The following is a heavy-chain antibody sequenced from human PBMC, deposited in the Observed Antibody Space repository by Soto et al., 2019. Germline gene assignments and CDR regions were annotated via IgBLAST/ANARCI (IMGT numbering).Heavy chain of an antibody. CDR3: ASGGYCSGGSCYSRSNYYYYMDV. V-gene: IGHV3-64*01. J-gene: IGHJ6*03. D-gene: IGHD2-15*01. CDR1: GFTFSSYG. CDR2: ISSNGGST. Sequence: GGSLRLSCAASGFTFSSYGMHWVRQAPGKGLEYISVISSNGGSTYYANSVKGRFTISRDNSKNTLYLQMGSLRAEDMAVYYCASGGYCSGGSCYSRSNYYYYMDVWVKGTTVTVSS.